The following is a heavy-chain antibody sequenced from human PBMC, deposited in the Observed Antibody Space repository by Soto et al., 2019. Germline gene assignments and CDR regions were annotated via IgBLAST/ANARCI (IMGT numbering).Heavy chain of an antibody. Sequence: EVQLLESGGGLVQPGGSLRLSCAASGFTFSSYAMNWVRQAPGKGLEWVSAISGSGGSTYYADSVKGRFTISRDNSKNTLHLQMNSVRAEDTAVYYCAKGGGATCGGVSVTDWGQGTLVTVSS. J-gene: IGHJ4*02. CDR3: AKGGGATCGGVSVTD. D-gene: IGHD3-16*02. CDR2: ISGSGGST. V-gene: IGHV3-23*01. CDR1: GFTFSSYA.